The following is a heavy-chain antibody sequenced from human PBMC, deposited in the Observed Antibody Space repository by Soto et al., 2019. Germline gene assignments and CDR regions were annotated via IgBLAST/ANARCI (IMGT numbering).Heavy chain of an antibody. J-gene: IGHJ3*02. V-gene: IGHV5-51*01. CDR2: IYPGDSDT. D-gene: IGHD3-9*01. CDR1: GYSFTSYW. CDR3: ARHNLDYYYDILTGVIDAFDI. Sequence: GESLKISCKGSGYSFTSYWIGWVRQMPGKGLEWMGIIYPGDSDTRYSPSFQGQVTISADKSISTAYLQWSSLKASDTAMYYCARHNLDYYYDILTGVIDAFDIWGQGTMVTVSS.